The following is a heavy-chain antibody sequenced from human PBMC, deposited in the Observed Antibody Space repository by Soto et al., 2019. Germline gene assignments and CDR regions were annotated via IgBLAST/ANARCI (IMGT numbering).Heavy chain of an antibody. Sequence: GGSLRLSCAASGFTFSSYGIHWVRQAPGKGLEWVAVISYDGSNKYYADSVKGRFTISRDNSKNTLYLQMNSLRAEDTAVYYCATLYDFWSGYAPYYYYGMDVWGQGTTVTVSS. J-gene: IGHJ6*02. CDR2: ISYDGSNK. CDR3: ATLYDFWSGYAPYYYYGMDV. V-gene: IGHV3-30*03. D-gene: IGHD3-3*01. CDR1: GFTFSSYG.